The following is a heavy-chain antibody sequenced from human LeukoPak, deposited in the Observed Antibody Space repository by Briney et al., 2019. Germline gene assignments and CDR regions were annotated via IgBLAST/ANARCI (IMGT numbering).Heavy chain of an antibody. D-gene: IGHD1/OR15-1a*01. CDR1: GYTFTSYY. Sequence: GASVKVSCKASGYTFTSYYMHWVRQAPGKGLEWMGGFDPEDGETIYAQKFQGRVTMTEDTSTDTAYMELSSLRSEDTAVYYCATDLSGTIQSYFDYWGQGTLVTVSS. CDR2: FDPEDGET. J-gene: IGHJ4*02. V-gene: IGHV1-24*01. CDR3: ATDLSGTIQSYFDY.